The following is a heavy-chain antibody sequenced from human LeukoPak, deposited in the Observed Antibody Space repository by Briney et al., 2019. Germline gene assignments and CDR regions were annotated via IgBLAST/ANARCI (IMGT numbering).Heavy chain of an antibody. CDR2: IYYSGST. J-gene: IGHJ4*02. CDR3: ARDRNGYNYFDY. CDR1: GGSISSSSYY. Sequence: TSETLSLTCTVSGGSISSSSYYWSWIRQPPGRGLEWIGYIYYSGSTYYNPSLKSRVTISVDTSKNQFSLKLSSVTAADTAVYYCARDRNGYNYFDYWGQGTLVTVSS. D-gene: IGHD5-24*01. V-gene: IGHV4-30-4*01.